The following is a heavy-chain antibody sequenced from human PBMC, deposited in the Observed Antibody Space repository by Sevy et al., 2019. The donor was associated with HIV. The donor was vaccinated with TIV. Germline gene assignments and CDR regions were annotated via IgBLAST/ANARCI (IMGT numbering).Heavy chain of an antibody. D-gene: IGHD5-12*01. Sequence: GGSLRLSCAASGFTFSNAWMSWVRQAPGKGLEWVGRIKSKTDGGTTDYAAPVKGRFTISRDDSKNTLYLQMNSLKTEDTAVYYCTTGMGATMPYDAFDIWGQGTMVTISS. J-gene: IGHJ3*02. CDR2: IKSKTDGGTT. CDR3: TTGMGATMPYDAFDI. CDR1: GFTFSNAW. V-gene: IGHV3-15*01.